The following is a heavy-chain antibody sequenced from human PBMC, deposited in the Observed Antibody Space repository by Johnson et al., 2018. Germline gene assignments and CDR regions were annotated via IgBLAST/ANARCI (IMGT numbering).Heavy chain of an antibody. J-gene: IGHJ3*02. D-gene: IGHD3-22*01. CDR2: ISYDGSNK. Sequence: VHLVESGGGVVQPGRSLRLSCAASGFTFSSYAMHWVRQAPGKGLEWVAVISYDGSNKYYADSVKGRFTISRDNSKNTLYLQMNSLRAEDTAVYYCARFSHYDSSGYPNYAFDIWGQGTMVTVSS. V-gene: IGHV3-30-3*01. CDR1: GFTFSSYA. CDR3: ARFSHYDSSGYPNYAFDI.